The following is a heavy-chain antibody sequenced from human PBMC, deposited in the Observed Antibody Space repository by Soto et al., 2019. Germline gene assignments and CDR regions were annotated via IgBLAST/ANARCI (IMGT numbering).Heavy chain of an antibody. CDR1: GYTFTSYA. CDR2: INAGNGNT. V-gene: IGHV1-3*01. D-gene: IGHD5-12*01. Sequence: QVQLVQSGAEVKKPGASVKVSCKASGYTFTSYAMHWVRQAPGQRLEWMGWINAGNGNTKYSQKFQGRVTITRDTSASTAYMELSSLRSEDTAVYYCARGSGYDWTLDYWGQGTLVTVSS. CDR3: ARGSGYDWTLDY. J-gene: IGHJ4*02.